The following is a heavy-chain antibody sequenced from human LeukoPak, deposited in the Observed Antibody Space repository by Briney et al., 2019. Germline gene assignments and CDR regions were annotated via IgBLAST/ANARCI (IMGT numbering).Heavy chain of an antibody. CDR2: IYTSGST. CDR3: ARRGDS. CDR1: GGSISTGGYS. V-gene: IGHV4-61*02. J-gene: IGHJ4*02. Sequence: SETLSLTCAVSGGSISTGGYSWSWIRQPAGKGLEWIGRIYTSGSTNYNPSLKSRVTISLDTSKNQFSLKLNSVTAADTAVYYCARRGDSWGQGTLVTVSS. D-gene: IGHD3-10*01.